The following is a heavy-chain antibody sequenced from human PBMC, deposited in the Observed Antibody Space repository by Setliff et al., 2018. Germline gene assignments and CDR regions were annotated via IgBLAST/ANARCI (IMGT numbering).Heavy chain of an antibody. J-gene: IGHJ5*02. V-gene: IGHV3-30*03. D-gene: IGHD3-3*01. CDR1: GFSVSTFS. CDR3: ARDVYDFRTGLAAP. CDR2: ISDDGTNE. Sequence: HPGGSLRLSCAASGFSVSTFSMHWVRQTPVKGLEWVATISDDGTNEFYVDSVQGRFTISRDNAKNSLYLQMNSLRVEDTAVYYCARDVYDFRTGLAAPWGQGTLVTVSS.